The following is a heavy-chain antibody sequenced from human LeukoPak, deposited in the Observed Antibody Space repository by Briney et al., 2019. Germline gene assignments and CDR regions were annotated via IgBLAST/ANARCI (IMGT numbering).Heavy chain of an antibody. CDR3: ARVNVGYCSSTSCSTEYFQH. CDR2: INWKGGST. D-gene: IGHD2-2*01. Sequence: GGSLRLSCAAAGFTFDDYGMSWVRHAPGKGLEWGSGINWKGGSTVYADSGKGRFTISRDNAKNSLYLQMNSLRAEDTALYYCARVNVGYCSSTSCSTEYFQHWGQGTLVTVSS. J-gene: IGHJ1*01. CDR1: GFTFDDYG. V-gene: IGHV3-20*04.